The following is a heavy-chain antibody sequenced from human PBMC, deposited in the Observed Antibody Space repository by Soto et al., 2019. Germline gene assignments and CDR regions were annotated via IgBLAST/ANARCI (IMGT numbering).Heavy chain of an antibody. CDR3: ARTAYCSGGSCYYGVVDP. V-gene: IGHV4-34*01. CDR2: IHHSGST. J-gene: IGHJ5*02. D-gene: IGHD2-15*01. Sequence: QVQLQQWGAGLLKPSETLSLTCAVYGGSFSGYYWSWIRQPPGKGLEWIGEIHHSGSTNYNPSLNSRVTISVDPSKNQFSLKLSSVTAADTAVYYCARTAYCSGGSCYYGVVDPWGQGTLVTVSS. CDR1: GGSFSGYY.